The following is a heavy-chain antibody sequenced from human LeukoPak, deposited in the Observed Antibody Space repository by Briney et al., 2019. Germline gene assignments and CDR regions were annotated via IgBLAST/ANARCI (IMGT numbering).Heavy chain of an antibody. Sequence: ASVKVSCKASGYTFTGYYMHWVRQAPGQGLEWMGWINPNSGGTNYAQKFQGRVTMTRDTSISTAYMELSRLRSDDTAVYYRARALSSGYTPFGYWGQGTLVTVSS. CDR3: ARALSSGYTPFGY. CDR1: GYTFTGYY. J-gene: IGHJ4*02. D-gene: IGHD3-22*01. V-gene: IGHV1-2*02. CDR2: INPNSGGT.